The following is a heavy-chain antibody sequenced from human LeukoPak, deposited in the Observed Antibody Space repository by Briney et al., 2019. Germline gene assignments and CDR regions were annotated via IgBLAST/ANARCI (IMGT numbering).Heavy chain of an antibody. D-gene: IGHD2-21*02. CDR1: GFSFSSYW. Sequence: GGSLRLSCAASGFSFSSYWLHWVRQAPGKGLVWVSRINEDAKTINYADSVKGRFTISRDNAKNTVSLQMNSLRAEDTAVHYCARVEVGGDYSKFDYWGQGTLVTVSS. V-gene: IGHV3-74*01. CDR3: ARVEVGGDYSKFDY. J-gene: IGHJ4*02. CDR2: INEDAKTI.